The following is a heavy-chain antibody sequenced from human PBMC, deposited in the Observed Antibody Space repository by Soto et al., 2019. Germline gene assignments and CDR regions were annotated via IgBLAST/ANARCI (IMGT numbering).Heavy chain of an antibody. D-gene: IGHD1-1*01. CDR2: IYYSGST. J-gene: IGHJ6*02. V-gene: IGHV4-59*01. Sequence: ETLSLTCTVPGGSISSYYWSWIRQPPGKGLEWIGYIYYSGSTNYNPSPKSRVTISVDTSKNQFSLKLSSVTAADTAVYYCARDSYNWNAGYYYGMDVWGQGTTVTVSS. CDR1: GGSISSYY. CDR3: ARDSYNWNAGYYYGMDV.